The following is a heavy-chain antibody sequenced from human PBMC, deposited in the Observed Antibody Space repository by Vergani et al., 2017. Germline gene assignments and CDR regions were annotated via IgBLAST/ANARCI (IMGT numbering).Heavy chain of an antibody. D-gene: IGHD6-25*01. V-gene: IGHV4-34*01. CDR2: INHSGST. J-gene: IGHJ2*01. CDR3: ARGGRLSRNWYFDL. CDR1: GGSFSGYY. Sequence: QVQLQQWGAGLLTPSETLSLTCAVYGGSFSGYYWSWIRQPPGKGLEWIGEINHSGSTNYNPSLKSRVTISVDTSKNQFSLKLSSVTAADTAVYYCARGGRLSRNWYFDLWGRGTLVTVSS.